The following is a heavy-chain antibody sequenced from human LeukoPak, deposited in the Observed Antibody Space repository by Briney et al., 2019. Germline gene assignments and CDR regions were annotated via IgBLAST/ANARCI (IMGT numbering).Heavy chain of an antibody. J-gene: IGHJ4*02. Sequence: SETLSLTCTVSGGSISSYYWSWIRQPPGKGLEWIGYIYYSGSSNYNPSLKSRVTISVDTSKNQFSLKLSSVTAADTAVYYCARDDSGNWFYFDFWGQGSLVTVSS. CDR1: GGSISSYY. CDR3: ARDDSGNWFYFDF. CDR2: IYYSGSS. D-gene: IGHD6-13*01. V-gene: IGHV4-59*01.